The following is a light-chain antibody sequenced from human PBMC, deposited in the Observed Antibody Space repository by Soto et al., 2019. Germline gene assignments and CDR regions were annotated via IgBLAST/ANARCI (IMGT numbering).Light chain of an antibody. J-gene: IGKJ1*01. V-gene: IGKV3-20*01. CDR1: QSVTSSY. Sequence: EIVLTQSPGTLSLSPGERATLSCRASQSVTSSYLAWYQQKPGQAPRPLIYSASNRATGIPDRFSGSGSGTDFTLIITRVEPEDFAMYYCQQYGSSLWTFGQGTKVEIK. CDR3: QQYGSSLWT. CDR2: SAS.